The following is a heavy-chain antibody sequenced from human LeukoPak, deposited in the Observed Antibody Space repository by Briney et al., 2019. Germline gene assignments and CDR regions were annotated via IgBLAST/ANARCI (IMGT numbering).Heavy chain of an antibody. CDR1: GFTFSSYE. Sequence: PGGSLRLSCAASGFTFSSYEMSWVRQAPGKGLEWVSAISGSGGSTYYADSVKGRFTISRDNSKNTLYLQMNSLRAEDTAVYYCAKGGSLVVVITTFDYWGQGTLVTVSS. CDR2: ISGSGGST. J-gene: IGHJ4*02. D-gene: IGHD3-22*01. CDR3: AKGGSLVVVITTFDY. V-gene: IGHV3-23*01.